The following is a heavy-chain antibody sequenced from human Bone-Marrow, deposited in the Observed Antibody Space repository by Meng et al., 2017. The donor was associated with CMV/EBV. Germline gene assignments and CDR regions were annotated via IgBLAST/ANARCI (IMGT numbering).Heavy chain of an antibody. V-gene: IGHV3-64*02. Sequence: GGSLRLSCAASGFTFSSYAMHWVRQAPGRGLEYVSDIGSDGSSTSYADSVKGRFTIPRDNSKNTLFLQMGSLRAEDMAVYYCARGWDYWSFDLCGRGTL. D-gene: IGHD1-26*01. CDR2: IGSDGSST. CDR3: ARGWDYWSFDL. CDR1: GFTFSSYA. J-gene: IGHJ2*01.